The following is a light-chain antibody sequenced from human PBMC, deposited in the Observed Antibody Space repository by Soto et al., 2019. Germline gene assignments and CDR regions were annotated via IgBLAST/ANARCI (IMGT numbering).Light chain of an antibody. CDR3: QQYDNLPT. V-gene: IGKV1-33*01. Sequence: IQLPQPPSSLSASVGDRLTITCRASQGISSYLAWYQQKPGRDPXXLIYDASNLETGVPSRFSGSGSGTDFTFTISSLQPEDIATYYCQQYDNLPTFGGGTKVDIK. CDR1: QGISSY. J-gene: IGKJ4*01. CDR2: DAS.